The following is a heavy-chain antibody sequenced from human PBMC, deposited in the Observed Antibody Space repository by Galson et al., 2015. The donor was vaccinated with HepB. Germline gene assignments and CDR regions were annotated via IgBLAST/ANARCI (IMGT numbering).Heavy chain of an antibody. V-gene: IGHV1-46*01. J-gene: IGHJ4*02. Sequence: SVKVSCKASGYTFTNYYVHWVRQAPGQGLEWMGIINPGGGGTSTAQKFQGRVTMTRDTSSSTAYMELSNLRSDDTAVYYCAIWWGPASTNLWSGPLDYWGQGTLVTVSS. CDR2: INPGGGGT. CDR3: AIWWGPASTNLWSGPLDY. D-gene: IGHD3-3*01. CDR1: GYTFTNYY.